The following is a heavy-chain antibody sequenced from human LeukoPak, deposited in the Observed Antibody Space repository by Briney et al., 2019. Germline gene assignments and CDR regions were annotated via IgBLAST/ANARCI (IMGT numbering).Heavy chain of an antibody. V-gene: IGHV1-18*01. J-gene: IGHJ4*02. D-gene: IGHD6-19*01. CDR1: GYSFTSYG. CDR2: ISGYTGNT. Sequence: ASVKVSCKASGYSFTSYGISWVRQAPGQGLEWMGWISGYTGNTNYPQKLQDRVTMTTDKSTSTAYMGLGSLRSDETAVYYCARDSPYSSGWSHLNYWGQGTLVTVSS. CDR3: ARDSPYSSGWSHLNY.